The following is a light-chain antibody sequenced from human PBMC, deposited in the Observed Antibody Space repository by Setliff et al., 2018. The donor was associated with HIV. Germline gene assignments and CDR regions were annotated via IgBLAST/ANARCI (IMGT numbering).Light chain of an antibody. CDR2: EVT. CDR3: SSFTSSGTYV. Sequence: QSALAQPASVSGSPGQSITFSCTGISNDVGFYNLVSWYQRHPGKAPKLLIFEVTNRPSGISNRFSASKSDNTASLTISRLQAEDEADYYCSSFTSSGTYVFGTGTKVTVL. J-gene: IGLJ1*01. CDR1: SNDVGFYNL. V-gene: IGLV2-14*02.